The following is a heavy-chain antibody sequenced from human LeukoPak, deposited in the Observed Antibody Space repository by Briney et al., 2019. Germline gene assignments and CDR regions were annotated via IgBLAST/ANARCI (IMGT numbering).Heavy chain of an antibody. Sequence: GGSLRLSCAASGFTFDDYAMHWVRQAPGKGLEWVSGISWNSGSIGYADSVKGRFTISRDNAKNSLYLQMNSLRAEDTALYYCAKDMEGYTAMVTGFDYWGQGTLVTVSS. V-gene: IGHV3-9*01. D-gene: IGHD5-18*01. CDR3: AKDMEGYTAMVTGFDY. J-gene: IGHJ4*02. CDR1: GFTFDDYA. CDR2: ISWNSGSI.